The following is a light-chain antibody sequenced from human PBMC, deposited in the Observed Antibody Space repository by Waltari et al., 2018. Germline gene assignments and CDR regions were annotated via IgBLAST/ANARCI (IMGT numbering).Light chain of an antibody. J-gene: IGLJ1*01. CDR3: AAWADSLSGYV. CDR1: MSNLAGDI. V-gene: IGLV1-44*01. Sequence: QSVLTQPPSASGTPGQRVTISCSGPMSNLAGDIIRWLQHLPGRAPTLLIYNNKQRPAGVPSRFSASKSGTSASLAISGLQSEDEADYYCAAWADSLSGYVFGTGTKVTVL. CDR2: NNK.